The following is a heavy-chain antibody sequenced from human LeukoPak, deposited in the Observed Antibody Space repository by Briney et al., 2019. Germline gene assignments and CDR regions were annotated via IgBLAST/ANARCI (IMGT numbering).Heavy chain of an antibody. D-gene: IGHD6-13*01. CDR2: IYHSGTI. V-gene: IGHV4-38-2*02. CDR3: ARGLGRQQLVSPFDY. J-gene: IGHJ4*02. Sequence: PSETLSLSCTVSGYSISSGYYWGWIRQPPGKGLEWLASIYHSGTIYYNPSLKSRVTISVDTSKDQFSLKLTSVTAADTAVYYCARGLGRQQLVSPFDYWGQGTLVTVSS. CDR1: GYSISSGYY.